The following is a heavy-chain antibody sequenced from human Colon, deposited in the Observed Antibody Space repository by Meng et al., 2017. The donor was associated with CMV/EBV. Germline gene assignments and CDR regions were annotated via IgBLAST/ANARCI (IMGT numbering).Heavy chain of an antibody. Sequence: GPLRLSCAVYGGSFSGYYWSWIRQPPGKGLEWIGEINHSGSTNYNPSLKSRVTISVDTSKNQFSLKLSSVTAADTAVYYCARVLLWFGEFIDYWGQGTLVTVSS. CDR2: INHSGST. D-gene: IGHD3-10*01. J-gene: IGHJ4*02. CDR3: ARVLLWFGEFIDY. CDR1: GGSFSGYY. V-gene: IGHV4-34*01.